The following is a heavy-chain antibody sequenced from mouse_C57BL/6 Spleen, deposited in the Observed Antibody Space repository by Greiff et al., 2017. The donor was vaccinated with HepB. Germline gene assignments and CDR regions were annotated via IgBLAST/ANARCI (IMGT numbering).Heavy chain of an antibody. V-gene: IGHV1-77*01. D-gene: IGHD1-1*01. CDR3: ARSPITTVVATWDYFDY. CDR1: GYTFTDYY. J-gene: IGHJ2*01. CDR2: IGPGSGST. Sequence: VQLQQSGAELVKPGASVKISCKASGYTFTDYYINWVKQRPGQGLEWIGKIGPGSGSTYYNEKFKGKATLTADKSSSTAYMQLSSLTSEDSAVYFCARSPITTVVATWDYFDYWGQGTTLTVSS.